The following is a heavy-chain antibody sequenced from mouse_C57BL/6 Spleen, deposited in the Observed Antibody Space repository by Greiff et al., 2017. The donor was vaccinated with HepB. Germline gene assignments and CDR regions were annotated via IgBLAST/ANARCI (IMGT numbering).Heavy chain of an antibody. Sequence: QVQLKQSGAELARPGASVKLSCKASGYTFTSYGISWVKQRTGQGLEWIGEIYPRSGNTYYNEKFKGKATLTADKTSSTAYMELRSLTSEDSAVYVYARIVYYGSIHYYAMDYWGQGTSVTVSS. CDR1: GYTFTSYG. J-gene: IGHJ4*01. D-gene: IGHD1-1*01. CDR3: ARIVYYGSIHYYAMDY. V-gene: IGHV1-81*01. CDR2: IYPRSGNT.